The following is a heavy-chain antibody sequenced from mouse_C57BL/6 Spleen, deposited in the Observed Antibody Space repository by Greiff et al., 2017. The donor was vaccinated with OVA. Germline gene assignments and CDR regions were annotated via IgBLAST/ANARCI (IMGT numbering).Heavy chain of an antibody. CDR2: IWTGGGT. J-gene: IGHJ4*01. Sequence: VQLQESGPGLVAPSQSLSITCTVSGFSLTSYAINWVRQPPGKGLEWLGVIWTGGGTNYNSALKSRLSISKDNSKSQVFLKMNSLQTDDTARYYCAKITTVVAPYYAMDYWGQGTSVTVSS. V-gene: IGHV2-9-1*01. CDR3: AKITTVVAPYYAMDY. D-gene: IGHD1-1*01. CDR1: GFSLTSYA.